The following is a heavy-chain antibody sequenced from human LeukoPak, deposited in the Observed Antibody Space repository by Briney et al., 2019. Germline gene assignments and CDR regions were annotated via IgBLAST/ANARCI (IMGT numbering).Heavy chain of an antibody. J-gene: IGHJ6*03. CDR1: GASISSGGYY. Sequence: SQTLSLTCTVSGASISSGGYYWSWIRQHPGKGLEWIGYIYYSGSTYYNPSLKSRVTISVDTSKNQFSLKLSSVTAADTAVYYCARELEIAAAPAPGDTPYYYYYYMDVWGKGTTVTVSS. CDR3: ARELEIAAAPAPGDTPYYYYYYMDV. V-gene: IGHV4-31*03. CDR2: IYYSGST. D-gene: IGHD6-6*01.